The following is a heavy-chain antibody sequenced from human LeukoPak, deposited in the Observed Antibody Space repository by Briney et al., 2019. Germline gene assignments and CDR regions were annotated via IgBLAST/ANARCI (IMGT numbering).Heavy chain of an antibody. CDR3: ASSLAVAGPNYYYYYGMDV. D-gene: IGHD6-19*01. J-gene: IGHJ6*02. Sequence: GGSLRLSCAASGFTFSSYAMHWVRQAPGKGLEWVAVISYDGSNKYYADSVKGRFTISRDNSKNTLYLQMNSLRAEDTAVYYCASSLAVAGPNYYYYYGMDVWGQGTTVTVSS. V-gene: IGHV3-30-3*01. CDR2: ISYDGSNK. CDR1: GFTFSSYA.